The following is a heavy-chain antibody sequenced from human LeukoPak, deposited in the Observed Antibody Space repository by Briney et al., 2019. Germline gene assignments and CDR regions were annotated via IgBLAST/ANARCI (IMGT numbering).Heavy chain of an antibody. V-gene: IGHV1-2*02. CDR2: INPNSGGT. J-gene: IGHJ5*02. Sequence: ASVTVSFKASGYTFTGYYMHWVRQAPGQGLEWMGWINPNSGGTNYAQKFQGRVTMTRDTSISTAYMELSRLRSDDTAVYYCARPVDIVAAITDGWFDPWGQGTLVTVSS. CDR1: GYTFTGYY. D-gene: IGHD5-12*01. CDR3: ARPVDIVAAITDGWFDP.